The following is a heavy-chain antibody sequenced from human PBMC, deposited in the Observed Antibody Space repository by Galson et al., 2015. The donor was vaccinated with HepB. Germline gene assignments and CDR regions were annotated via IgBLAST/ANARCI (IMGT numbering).Heavy chain of an antibody. D-gene: IGHD5-24*01. J-gene: IGHJ4*02. CDR2: ISSSSSYI. CDR3: ARDTDGYNSRVSDY. CDR1: GFTFSSYS. Sequence: SLRLSCAASGFTFSSYSMNWVRQAPGKGLEWVSSISSSSSYIYYADSVKGRFTISRDNAKNSLYLQMNSLRAEDTAVYYCARDTDGYNSRVSDYWGQGTLVTVSS. V-gene: IGHV3-21*01.